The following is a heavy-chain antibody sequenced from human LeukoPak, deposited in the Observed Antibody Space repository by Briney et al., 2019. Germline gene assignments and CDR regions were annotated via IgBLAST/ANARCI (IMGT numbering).Heavy chain of an antibody. V-gene: IGHV1-69*05. J-gene: IGHJ4*02. CDR2: IIPIFGTE. CDR1: GYTFTSYD. CDR3: ARDLPKSPYDSSGYYLDY. D-gene: IGHD3-22*01. Sequence: SVKVSCKASGYTFTSYDISWVGQAPGQGGEWMGRIIPIFGTENYVQKFQGRVTNTTEEYTNTDYIEASSLRSEDTAVYYCARDLPKSPYDSSGYYLDYWGQGTLVTVSS.